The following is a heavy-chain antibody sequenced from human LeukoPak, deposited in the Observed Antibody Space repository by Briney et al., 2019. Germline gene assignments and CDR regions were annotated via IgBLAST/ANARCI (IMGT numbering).Heavy chain of an antibody. CDR1: GFTFSSYG. D-gene: IGHD2-2*01. J-gene: IGHJ4*02. Sequence: PGGSLRLSCAASGFTFSSYGMHWVRQAPGKGLEWVAFIRYDGSNKYYADSVKGRFTISRDNSKNTLYLQMNSLRAEDTAVYYCAREDQGASWIYYFDYWGQGTLVTVSS. CDR3: AREDQGASWIYYFDY. V-gene: IGHV3-30*02. CDR2: IRYDGSNK.